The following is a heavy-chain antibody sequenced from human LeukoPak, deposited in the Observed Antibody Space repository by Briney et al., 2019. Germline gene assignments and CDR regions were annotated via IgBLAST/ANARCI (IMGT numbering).Heavy chain of an antibody. CDR3: ASSHVDTTMVARQNFDY. CDR1: GFTCSDYS. J-gene: IGHJ4*02. Sequence: GGSLRLSCVASGFTCSDYSMNWVRQAPGKGLEWVSYISSSGFTLNYADSVKGRFTISRDNAKNSLYLQMNSLRAEDTALYYCASSHVDTTMVARQNFDYWGQGTLVTVSS. V-gene: IGHV3-48*01. D-gene: IGHD5-18*01. CDR2: ISSSGFTL.